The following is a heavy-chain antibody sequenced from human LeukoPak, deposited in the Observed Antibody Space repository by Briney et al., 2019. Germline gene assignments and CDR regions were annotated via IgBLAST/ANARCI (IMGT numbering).Heavy chain of an antibody. J-gene: IGHJ5*02. Sequence: ASVTVSCKSSGYTFTSYYMHWVRQPPGQGLEGMGLINPTGSSTCYAEKVQGRVTMTRDMSTSTDYMELSSLRSEDTAIYYCARDNSVGDNAWWFDPWGQGTLVTVSS. CDR1: GYTFTSYY. D-gene: IGHD1-26*01. CDR2: INPTGSST. CDR3: ARDNSVGDNAWWFDP. V-gene: IGHV1-46*01.